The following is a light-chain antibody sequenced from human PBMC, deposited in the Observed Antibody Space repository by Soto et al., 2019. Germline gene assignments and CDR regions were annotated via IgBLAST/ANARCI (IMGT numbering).Light chain of an antibody. CDR3: QSYDSSLSGYV. CDR2: ENN. Sequence: QSVLTQPPSVSEAPGQRVTISCTGSSSNIGAGYEAHWYQHCPGTAPKLLIYENNNRPSGVPDRFSGSKSGTSASLAITGLQAEDEAEYYCQSYDSSLSGYVFGTGTKVTVL. CDR1: SSNIGAGYE. V-gene: IGLV1-40*01. J-gene: IGLJ1*01.